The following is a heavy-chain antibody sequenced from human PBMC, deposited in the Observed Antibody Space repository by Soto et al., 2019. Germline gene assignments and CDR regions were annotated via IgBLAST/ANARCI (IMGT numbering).Heavy chain of an antibody. CDR2: IGGRADNT. CDR1: GFPFSNFA. D-gene: IGHD3-10*01. V-gene: IGHV3-23*01. J-gene: IGHJ4*02. CDR3: AMGFEFGELSY. Sequence: EVQLLESGGGLGRPGGSLRLSCTTSGFPFSNFAMSWVRQAPGKGLEWVSTIGGRADNTYYVDPVKGRFTISRDMSNSTLFLQLNSLGGEDMAVYYCAMGFEFGELSYWGQGTPVSVSS.